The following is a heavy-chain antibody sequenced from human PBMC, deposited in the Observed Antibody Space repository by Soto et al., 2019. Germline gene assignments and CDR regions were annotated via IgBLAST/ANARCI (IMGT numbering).Heavy chain of an antibody. D-gene: IGHD3-10*01. V-gene: IGHV4-59*01. CDR1: GGSISSYY. Sequence: PSETLSLTCTVSGGSISSYYWSWIRQPPGKGLEWIGYIYYSGSTNYNPSLKSRVTISVDTSKNQFSLKLSSVTAADTAVYYCARGTSGFGEFYYYYYGMDVWGQGTTVTVSS. J-gene: IGHJ6*02. CDR2: IYYSGST. CDR3: ARGTSGFGEFYYYYYGMDV.